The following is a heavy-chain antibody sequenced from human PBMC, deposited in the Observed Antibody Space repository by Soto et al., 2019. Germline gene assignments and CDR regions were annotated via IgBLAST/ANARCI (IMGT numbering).Heavy chain of an antibody. D-gene: IGHD3-3*01. CDR2: MNPNSGNT. V-gene: IGHV1-8*01. CDR1: GYTFTSYD. Sequence: GASVKVSCKASGYTFTSYDINWVRQATGQGLEWMGWMNPNSGNTGYAQKFQGRVTMTRNTSISTAYMELSSLRSEDTAVYYCARGPLRMFYDFWRLVVDYYYYYKDVWGKGTTVTVSS. J-gene: IGHJ6*03. CDR3: ARGPLRMFYDFWRLVVDYYYYYKDV.